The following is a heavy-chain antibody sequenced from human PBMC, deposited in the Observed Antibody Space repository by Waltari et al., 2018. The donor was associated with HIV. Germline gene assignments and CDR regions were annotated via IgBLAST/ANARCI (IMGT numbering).Heavy chain of an antibody. CDR2: ISGSGGST. CDR3: AKGYSSGSGVDP. V-gene: IGHV3-23*01. D-gene: IGHD6-19*01. Sequence: SGFTFSSYAMSWVRQAPGKGLEWVSAISGSGGSTYYADSVKGRFTISRDNSKNTLYLQMNSLRAEDTAVYYCAKGYSSGSGVDPWGQGTLVTVSS. J-gene: IGHJ5*02. CDR1: GFTFSSYA.